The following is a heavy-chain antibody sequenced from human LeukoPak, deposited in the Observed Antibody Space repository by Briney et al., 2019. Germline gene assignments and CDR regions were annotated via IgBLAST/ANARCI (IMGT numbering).Heavy chain of an antibody. V-gene: IGHV3-30*02. Sequence: GSLRLSCAASGFTFSSYGMHWVRQAPGKGLEWVAVIRYDGSKKYYADSVKGRFIISRDNPRNTLYLQMNILRTEDTAVYYCAKEGTPQVSTWYDLWGQGTQVIVSS. CDR2: IRYDGSKK. J-gene: IGHJ5*02. CDR1: GFTFSSYG. CDR3: AKEGTPQVSTWYDL. D-gene: IGHD3-10*01.